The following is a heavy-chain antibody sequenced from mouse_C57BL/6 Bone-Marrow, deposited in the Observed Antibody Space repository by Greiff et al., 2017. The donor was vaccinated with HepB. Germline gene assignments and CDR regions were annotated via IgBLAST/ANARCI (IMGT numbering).Heavy chain of an antibody. J-gene: IGHJ2*01. CDR2: IDPNSGGT. Sequence: VQLQQPGAELVKPGASVKLSCKASGYTFTSYWMHWVKQRPGRGLEWIGRIDPNSGGTKYNEKFKSKATLTVDKPSSTAYMQLSSLTSEDSAVYYCASGNYYGSSGFDYWGQGTTLTVSS. D-gene: IGHD1-1*01. CDR3: ASGNYYGSSGFDY. CDR1: GYTFTSYW. V-gene: IGHV1-72*01.